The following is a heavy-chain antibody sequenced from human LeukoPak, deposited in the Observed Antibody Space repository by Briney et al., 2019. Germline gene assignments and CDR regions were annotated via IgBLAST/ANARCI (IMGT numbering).Heavy chain of an antibody. CDR1: GGSLNYYD. V-gene: IGHV4-59*01. Sequence: SGTLSLTCTVSGGSLNYYDWNWIRQPPGKGLEWIGYIHSSGNTRYNHSLRRRVTMSVETSKSQFSLRQTSVTPADTGVYYCARVGRYCSGGSCDGDTWFDPWGEGTLVTVSS. J-gene: IGHJ5*02. CDR2: IHSSGNT. CDR3: ARVGRYCSGGSCDGDTWFDP. D-gene: IGHD2-15*01.